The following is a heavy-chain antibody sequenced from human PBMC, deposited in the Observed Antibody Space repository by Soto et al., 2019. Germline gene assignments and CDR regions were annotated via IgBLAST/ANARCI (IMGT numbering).Heavy chain of an antibody. CDR3: AKGPHLQYNWNYVGAFDI. CDR1: GFTFSSYG. D-gene: IGHD1-7*01. Sequence: HPGGSLRLSCAASGFTFSSYGMHWVRQAPGKGLEWVAVISYDGSNKYYADSVKGRFTISRDNSKNTLYLQMNSLRAEDTAVYYCAKGPHLQYNWNYVGAFDIWGQGTMVTVSS. V-gene: IGHV3-30*18. J-gene: IGHJ3*02. CDR2: ISYDGSNK.